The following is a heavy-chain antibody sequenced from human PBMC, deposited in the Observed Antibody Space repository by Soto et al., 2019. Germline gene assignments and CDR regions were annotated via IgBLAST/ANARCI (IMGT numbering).Heavy chain of an antibody. V-gene: IGHV4-59*01. CDR1: GGSISSYY. Sequence: SETLSLTCTVSGGSISSYYWSWIRQPPGKGLEWIGYIYYSGSTNYNPSLKSRVTISVDTSKNQFSLKLSSVTAADTAVYYCARERGGSRDAFDIWGQGTMVTVSS. CDR2: IYYSGST. CDR3: ARERGGSRDAFDI. D-gene: IGHD1-26*01. J-gene: IGHJ3*02.